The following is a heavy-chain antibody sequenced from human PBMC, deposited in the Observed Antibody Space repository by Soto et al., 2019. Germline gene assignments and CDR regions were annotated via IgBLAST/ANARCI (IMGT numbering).Heavy chain of an antibody. CDR3: ARGGAMGVDY. CDR2: IYFDGITT. J-gene: IGHJ4*02. V-gene: IGHV3-74*01. CDR1: GFTFNTHW. Sequence: VVSLRISCTASGFTFNTHWMHWVRQAPGKGLVWVSRIYFDGITTNYADSVKGRLTVSRDNAKNTVYLHVNTLRDEDTAVYYCARGGAMGVDYWGQGTLVTVSS. D-gene: IGHD1-26*01.